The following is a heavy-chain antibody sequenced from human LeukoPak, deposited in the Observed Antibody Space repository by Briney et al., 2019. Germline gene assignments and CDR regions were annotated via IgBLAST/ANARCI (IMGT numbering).Heavy chain of an antibody. D-gene: IGHD3-10*01. CDR3: ARLRPGSPYNWFDP. J-gene: IGHJ5*02. V-gene: IGHV1-18*01. CDR1: GYTFTSYG. Sequence: ASVKVSCKASGYTFTSYGISWVRQAPGQGLEWMGWISAYNGNTNYAQKLQGRVTMTTDTSTSTAYMELRSLRSDDTAVYYCARLRPGSPYNWFDPWGQGTLVTVSS. CDR2: ISAYNGNT.